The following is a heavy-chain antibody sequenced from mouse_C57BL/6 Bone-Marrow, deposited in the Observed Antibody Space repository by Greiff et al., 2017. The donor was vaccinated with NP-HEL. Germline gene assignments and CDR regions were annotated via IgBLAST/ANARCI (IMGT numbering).Heavy chain of an antibody. Sequence: QVQLKESGPGLVQPSQSLSITCTVSGFSLTSYGVHWVRQSPGKGLEWLGVIWRGGSTDYNAAFMSRLSITKDNSKSQVFFKMNSLQADDTAIYYCAKLYYGYDGGAMDYWGQGTSVTVSS. CDR1: GFSLTSYG. D-gene: IGHD2-2*01. V-gene: IGHV2-5*01. CDR3: AKLYYGYDGGAMDY. J-gene: IGHJ4*01. CDR2: IWRGGST.